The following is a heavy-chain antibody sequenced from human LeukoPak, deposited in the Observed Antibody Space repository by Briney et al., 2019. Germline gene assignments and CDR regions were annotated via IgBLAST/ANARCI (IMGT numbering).Heavy chain of an antibody. Sequence: SETLSLTCAVYGGSFSGYYWSWIRHPPGKGREWIGEINHSGRTNYNPSLKSRVTISVDTSKNQFSLKLSSVTAADTAVYYCARGPQGVVVPAAIGRLGPRGWFDPWGQGTLVTVSS. D-gene: IGHD2-2*01. CDR2: INHSGRT. CDR1: GGSFSGYY. V-gene: IGHV4-34*01. J-gene: IGHJ5*02. CDR3: ARGPQGVVVPAAIGRLGPRGWFDP.